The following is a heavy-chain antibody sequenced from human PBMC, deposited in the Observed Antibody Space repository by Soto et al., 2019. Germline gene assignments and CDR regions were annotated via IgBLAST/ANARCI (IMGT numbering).Heavy chain of an antibody. Sequence: ASVKVSCKASGGTFSSYAISWVRQAPGQGLEWMGGIIPIFGTANYAQKFQGRVTITADESTSTAYMELSSLRSEDTAVYYCARDQIVVVPAAGNYYYYGMDVWGQGTTVTVSS. CDR3: ARDQIVVVPAAGNYYYYGMDV. CDR2: IIPIFGTA. CDR1: GGTFSSYA. J-gene: IGHJ6*02. V-gene: IGHV1-69*13. D-gene: IGHD2-2*01.